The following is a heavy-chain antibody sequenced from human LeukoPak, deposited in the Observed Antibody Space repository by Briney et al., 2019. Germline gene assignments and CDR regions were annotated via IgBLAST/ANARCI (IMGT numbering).Heavy chain of an antibody. J-gene: IGHJ4*02. D-gene: IGHD3-10*01. Sequence: PSETLSLTCTVSGGSISSSDYSWGWIRQPPGKGLEWIGSISYRGSTYYSPSLKSRVTISVDTSKNQFSLKLSSVTAADTAVYYCARDRSRRFRFDYWGQGTLVTVSS. CDR2: ISYRGST. CDR1: GGSISSSDYS. V-gene: IGHV4-39*07. CDR3: ARDRSRRFRFDY.